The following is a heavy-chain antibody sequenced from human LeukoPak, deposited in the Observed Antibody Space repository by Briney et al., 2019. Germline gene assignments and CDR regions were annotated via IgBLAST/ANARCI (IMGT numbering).Heavy chain of an antibody. CDR1: GFTFSSYS. Sequence: GGSLRLSCAASGFTFSSYSMYWVRQDPGKGLEWVSSISNSGNNIYYPDSVKGRFTTSRDNAKSSLYLQMSSLRAEDTAVYYCARGSSWSYDYWGRGTLVTVSS. CDR2: ISNSGNNI. J-gene: IGHJ4*02. CDR3: ARGSSWSYDY. D-gene: IGHD6-13*01. V-gene: IGHV3-21*06.